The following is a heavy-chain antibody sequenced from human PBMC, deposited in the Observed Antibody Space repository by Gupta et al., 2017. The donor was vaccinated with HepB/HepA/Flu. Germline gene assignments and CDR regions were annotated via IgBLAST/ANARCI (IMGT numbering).Heavy chain of an antibody. D-gene: IGHD2-2*01. Sequence: QVQLRQSGPRLVKPSQTLSVTCAIPGDRVSSNTAAWNWIRQSPSRGLEWLGRTYYRSNWYSEYAVSVRSRITINADASKNRFSLQLNSLTPEDTALYYCARGGTTRHPGMDVWGNGTTVTVSS. V-gene: IGHV6-1*01. J-gene: IGHJ6*03. CDR3: ARGGTTRHPGMDV. CDR1: GDRVSSNTAA. CDR2: TYYRSNWYS.